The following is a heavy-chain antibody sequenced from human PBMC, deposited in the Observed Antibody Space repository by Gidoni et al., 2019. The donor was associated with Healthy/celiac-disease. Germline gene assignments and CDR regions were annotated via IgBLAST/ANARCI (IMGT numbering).Heavy chain of an antibody. CDR2: ISYDGSKK. V-gene: IGHV3-30-3*01. CDR1: GFTFSSYA. Sequence: QVQLVESGGGVVQPGRSLRLSCAASGFTFSSYAMHWVRQAPGKGLEWVAVISYDGSKKYYEDSVKGRFTISRDNSKNTLYLQMNSLRAEDTAVYYCARDGSHYYDSSGYFDYWGQGTLVTVSS. D-gene: IGHD3-22*01. CDR3: ARDGSHYYDSSGYFDY. J-gene: IGHJ4*02.